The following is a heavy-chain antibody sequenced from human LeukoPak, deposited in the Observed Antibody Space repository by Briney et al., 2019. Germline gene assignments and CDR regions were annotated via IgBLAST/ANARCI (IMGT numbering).Heavy chain of an antibody. D-gene: IGHD1-26*01. J-gene: IGHJ4*02. CDR2: IIPIFGTA. CDR1: GGTFSSYA. CDR3: AGSVRVGAEYYFDY. V-gene: IGHV1-69*13. Sequence: SVKVSCKASGGTFSSYAISWVRQAPGQGLEWMGGIIPIFGTANYAQKFQGRVTITADESTSTAYMELSSLRSEDTAMYYCAGSVRVGAEYYFDYWGQGTLVTVSS.